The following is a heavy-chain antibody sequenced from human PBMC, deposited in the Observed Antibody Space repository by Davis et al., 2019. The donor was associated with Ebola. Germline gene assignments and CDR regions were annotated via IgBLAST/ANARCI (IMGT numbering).Heavy chain of an antibody. CDR3: ARDAQRYCSSTSCPPYYYYGMDV. J-gene: IGHJ6*02. CDR2: INPSGGST. Sequence: ASVKVSCKASGYTFTSYYMHWVRQAPGQGLEWMGIINPSGGSTSYAQKFQGRVTMTRDTSTSTVYMELSSLRSEDTAVYYCARDAQRYCSSTSCPPYYYYGMDVWGQGTTVTVSS. V-gene: IGHV1-46*01. D-gene: IGHD2-2*01. CDR1: GYTFTSYY.